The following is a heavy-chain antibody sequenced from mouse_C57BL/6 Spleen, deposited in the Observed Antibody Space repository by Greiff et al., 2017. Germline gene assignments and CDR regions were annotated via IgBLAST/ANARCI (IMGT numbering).Heavy chain of an antibody. D-gene: IGHD1-1*01. J-gene: IGHJ1*03. V-gene: IGHV1-80*01. CDR3: ARRGGSSPYWYFDV. CDR1: GYAFSSYW. CDR2: IYPGDGDT. Sequence: QVQLQQSGAELVKPGASVKISCTASGYAFSSYWMNWVKQRPGKGLEWIGQIYPGDGDTNYNGKFKGKATLTADKSSSTAYMQLSSLTSEDSAVYFCARRGGSSPYWYFDVWGTVTTVTVSS.